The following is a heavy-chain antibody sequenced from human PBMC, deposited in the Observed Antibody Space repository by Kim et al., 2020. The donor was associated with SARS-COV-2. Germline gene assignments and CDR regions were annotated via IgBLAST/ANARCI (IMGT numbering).Heavy chain of an antibody. CDR2: ISAYNGNT. D-gene: IGHD1-1*01. V-gene: IGHV1-18*04. J-gene: IGHJ6*02. CDR1: GYTFTSYG. CDR3: ARESFQGNGDYGMDV. Sequence: ASVKVSCKASGYTFTSYGISWVRQAPGQGLEWMGWISAYNGNTNYAQKLQGRVTMTTDTSTSTAYMELRSLRSDDTAVYYCARESFQGNGDYGMDVWGQGTTVTVSS.